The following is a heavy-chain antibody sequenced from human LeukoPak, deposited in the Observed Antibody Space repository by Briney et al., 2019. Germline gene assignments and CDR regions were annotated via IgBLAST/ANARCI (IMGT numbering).Heavy chain of an antibody. D-gene: IGHD6-19*01. J-gene: IGHJ4*02. CDR1: GFTFSSYA. V-gene: IGHV3-30-3*01. CDR2: ISYDGSNK. CDR3: ARGDSSGWYVVDY. Sequence: GGSLRLPCAASGFTFSSYAMHWVRQAPGKGLEWVAVISYDGSNKYYSNSVKGRFTISRDNSKNTLYLQMNSLRAEDTAVYYCARGDSSGWYVVDYWGQGTLVTVSS.